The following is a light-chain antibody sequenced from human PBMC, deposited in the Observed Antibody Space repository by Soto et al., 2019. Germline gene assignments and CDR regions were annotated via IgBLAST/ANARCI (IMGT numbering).Light chain of an antibody. J-gene: IGKJ2*01. V-gene: IGKV3-20*01. CDR1: QTVSSSY. Sequence: EILLTQSPGTLSLSPGERATLSCRASQTVSSSYLAWYQQKPGQAPRLLIYGASTRATGIPDRFIGSVSGTDFPLTISTPEPEDFAVFYCQQSVNSPYTFGQGTKVEIK. CDR2: GAS. CDR3: QQSVNSPYT.